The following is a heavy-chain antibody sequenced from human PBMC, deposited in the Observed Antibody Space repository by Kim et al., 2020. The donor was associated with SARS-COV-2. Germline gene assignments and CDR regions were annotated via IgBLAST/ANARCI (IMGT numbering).Heavy chain of an antibody. D-gene: IGHD6-13*01. V-gene: IGHV3-11*04. CDR1: GFTFSDYY. J-gene: IGHJ3*02. CDR2: ISSSGSTI. Sequence: GGSLRLSCAASGFTFSDYYMSWIRQAPGKGLEWVSYISSSGSTIYYADSVKGRFTISRDNAKNSLYLQMNSLRAEDTAVYYCARGIAAAEDDAFDIWGQGTMVTVSS. CDR3: ARGIAAAEDDAFDI.